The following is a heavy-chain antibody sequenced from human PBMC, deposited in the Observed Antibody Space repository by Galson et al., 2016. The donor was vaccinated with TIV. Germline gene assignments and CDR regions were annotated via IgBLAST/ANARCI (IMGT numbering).Heavy chain of an antibody. D-gene: IGHD2-2*01. CDR2: IRHDGSNK. J-gene: IGHJ4*02. CDR1: GFTFSIFG. CDR3: AKAIANYQLLPAGYSDY. V-gene: IGHV3-30*02. Sequence: SLRLSCAASGFTFSIFGMHWVRQAPGKGLEWVTFIRHDGSNKFYADSVKGRFTISRDNAKDKLYLQMNSLRPDDTGTYYCAKAIANYQLLPAGYSDYWGQGALVTVSS.